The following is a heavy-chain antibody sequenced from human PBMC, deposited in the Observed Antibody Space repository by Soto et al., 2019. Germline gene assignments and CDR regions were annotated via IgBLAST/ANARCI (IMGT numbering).Heavy chain of an antibody. J-gene: IGHJ4*02. CDR3: ANFFVETGSNSGWPWSFHY. Sequence: EVQLLESGGGLVQPGRSLRLSCAASGFTFSNYAMSWVRQAPGQGLDWVSAISGSGGTTYYADSAKGRFTISRDNSMNTLFLQMNSLRAEDAAVYYCANFFVETGSNSGWPWSFHYWGQGTLVTVSS. D-gene: IGHD6-25*01. V-gene: IGHV3-23*01. CDR2: ISGSGGTT. CDR1: GFTFSNYA.